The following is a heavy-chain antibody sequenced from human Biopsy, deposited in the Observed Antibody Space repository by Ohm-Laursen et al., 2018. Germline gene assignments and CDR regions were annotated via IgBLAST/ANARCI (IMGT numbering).Heavy chain of an antibody. CDR1: GASIGSNDYL. Sequence: TLSLPCTLSGASIGSNDYLCTWIRQRPGKGLEWDGHISYSGSTYYNPSLKSRVAISVDPSKNQFSLNLNSVTAADTAMYFCARGRSDYPPTFWGPGALVTVSS. CDR3: ARGRSDYPPTF. CDR2: ISYSGST. J-gene: IGHJ4*02. V-gene: IGHV4-31*03. D-gene: IGHD4-17*01.